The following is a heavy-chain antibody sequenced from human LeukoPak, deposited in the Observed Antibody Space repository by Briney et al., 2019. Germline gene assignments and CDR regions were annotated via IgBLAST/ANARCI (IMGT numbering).Heavy chain of an antibody. J-gene: IGHJ3*02. Sequence: HAGGSLRLSCAASGFTFSSYAMSWVRQAPGKGLEWVSAISGSGGSTYYADSVKGRFTISRDNSKNTLYLQMNSLRAEDTAVYYCARGGGEGHSSGWYEAFDIWGQGTMVTVSS. CDR1: GFTFSSYA. V-gene: IGHV3-23*01. CDR3: ARGGGEGHSSGWYEAFDI. CDR2: ISGSGGST. D-gene: IGHD6-19*01.